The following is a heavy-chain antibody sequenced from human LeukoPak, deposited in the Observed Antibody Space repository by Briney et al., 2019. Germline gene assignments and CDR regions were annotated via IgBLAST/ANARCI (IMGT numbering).Heavy chain of an antibody. CDR2: THYSGAT. D-gene: IGHD3-10*01. CDR3: AKTMVRGVIRRDAFDI. J-gene: IGHJ3*02. V-gene: IGHV4-59*12. Sequence: SETLSLTCTVSGGSISSYYWSWLRQPPGKGLEYIGYTHYSGATNYNPSLKSRVTISLDTYGNQFPLTLISVTAADPAVYYCAKTMVRGVIRRDAFDIWGQGTMVTVSS. CDR1: GGSISSYY.